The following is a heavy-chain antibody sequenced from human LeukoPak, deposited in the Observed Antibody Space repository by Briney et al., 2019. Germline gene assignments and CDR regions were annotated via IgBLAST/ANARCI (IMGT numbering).Heavy chain of an antibody. Sequence: PGGSLRLSCAASGFTFSSYAMSWVRQAPGKGLEWVASISSGGSHTYYADSVKGRFTISRDNAKNSLYLQMNSLRAKDTAVYYCTRYRLTGAAIVCVVQWGQGTLVTVSS. J-gene: IGHJ4*02. V-gene: IGHV3-21*01. CDR3: TRYRLTGAAIVCVVQ. D-gene: IGHD5/OR15-5a*01. CDR2: ISSGGSHT. CDR1: GFTFSSYA.